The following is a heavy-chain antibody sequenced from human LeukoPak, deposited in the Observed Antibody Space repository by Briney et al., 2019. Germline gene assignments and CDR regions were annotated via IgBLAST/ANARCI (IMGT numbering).Heavy chain of an antibody. CDR3: ARGSAAAGTGRRLYYYYYYMDV. CDR1: GGSFSGYY. Sequence: SETLSLTCAVYGGSFSGYYWSWIRQPPGKGLEWIGEINHSGSTNYNPSLKSRVTISVDTSKNQFSLKLGSVTAADTAVYYCARGSAAAGTGRRLYYYYYYMDVWGKGTTVTVSS. D-gene: IGHD6-13*01. CDR2: INHSGST. J-gene: IGHJ6*03. V-gene: IGHV4-34*01.